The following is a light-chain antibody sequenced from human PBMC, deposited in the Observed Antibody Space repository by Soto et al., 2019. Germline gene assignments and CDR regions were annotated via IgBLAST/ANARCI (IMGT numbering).Light chain of an antibody. CDR1: QGISTY. Sequence: IQLTQSPSSLSASVGDRVTITCRASQGISTYLGWYQQKPGKAPKLLIYAASTLQSGVPSRFSGSGSGTDFTLTINSLQPEYFATYYCQQLNSYLPITFGQGTRLEIK. V-gene: IGKV1-9*01. J-gene: IGKJ5*01. CDR2: AAS. CDR3: QQLNSYLPIT.